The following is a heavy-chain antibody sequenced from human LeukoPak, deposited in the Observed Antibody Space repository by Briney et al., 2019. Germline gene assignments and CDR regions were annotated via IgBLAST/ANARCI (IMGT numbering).Heavy chain of an antibody. J-gene: IGHJ3*02. CDR1: GFTFRSFA. Sequence: GGSLRLSCSASGFTFRSFAMSWVRQAPGKGLEWVSAISGSGGNTYYADSVKGRFTTSRDNSKNTLYLQMNSLRAEDTAVYYCAKDNVIVGATSGAFDIWGQGTMVTVSS. CDR3: AKDNVIVGATSGAFDI. CDR2: ISGSGGNT. D-gene: IGHD1-26*01. V-gene: IGHV3-23*01.